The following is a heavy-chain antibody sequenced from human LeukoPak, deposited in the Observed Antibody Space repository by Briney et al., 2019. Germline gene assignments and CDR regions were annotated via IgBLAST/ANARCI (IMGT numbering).Heavy chain of an antibody. CDR1: GFTFSNYW. J-gene: IGHJ4*02. CDR3: ARVTYSSGWYYY. D-gene: IGHD6-19*01. Sequence: GGSLRLSCAASGFTFSNYWMHWVRQAPGKGLVWVSRINSDGSSTSYADSVKGRFTISRDNAKNTLYLQMNSLRAEDTAVYYCARVTYSSGWYYYWGQGTLVTVSS. CDR2: INSDGSST. V-gene: IGHV3-74*01.